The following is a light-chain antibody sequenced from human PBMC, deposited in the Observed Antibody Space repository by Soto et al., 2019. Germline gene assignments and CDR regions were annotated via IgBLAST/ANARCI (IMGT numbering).Light chain of an antibody. CDR2: DNN. Sequence: QSVLTQPPSVSGAPGQRVTISCTGGTSNIGAGYDVHWYQQLPGTYPKLLIYDNNNRPSGVPDRFSGSKSGTSASLAITGLQAEDEGDYYCQSYDTSLSGFVVFGGGTKVTVL. CDR3: QSYDTSLSGFVV. V-gene: IGLV1-40*01. CDR1: TSNIGAGYD. J-gene: IGLJ2*01.